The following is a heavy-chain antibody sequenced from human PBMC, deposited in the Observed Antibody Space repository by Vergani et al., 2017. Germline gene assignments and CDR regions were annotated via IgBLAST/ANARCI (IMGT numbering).Heavy chain of an antibody. V-gene: IGHV4-61*02. CDR2: IYTSGST. J-gene: IGHJ5*02. Sequence: QVQLQESGPGLVKPSQTLSLTCTVSGGSISSGSYYWSWIRQPAGKGLEWIGRIYTSGSTNYNPSLKSRVTISVDTSKNQFSLKLSSVTAADTAVYYCAREVSSGWVSWFDPWGQGTLVTVSS. CDR3: AREVSSGWVSWFDP. D-gene: IGHD6-19*01. CDR1: GGSISSGSYY.